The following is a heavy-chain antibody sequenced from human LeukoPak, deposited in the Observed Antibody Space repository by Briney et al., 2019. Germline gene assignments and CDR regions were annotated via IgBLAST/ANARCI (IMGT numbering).Heavy chain of an antibody. CDR3: TTDPWGGSYYFGY. Sequence: NPGGSLRLSCAASGFTFSNAWMSWVRQAPGKGLEWVGRLKSKTDGGTTDYAAPVKGRFTISSDDSKYTLYLQMNSLKTEDTAVYYCTTDPWGGSYYFGYWGQGTLVTVSS. CDR1: GFTFSNAW. J-gene: IGHJ4*02. D-gene: IGHD1-26*01. V-gene: IGHV3-15*01. CDR2: LKSKTDGGTT.